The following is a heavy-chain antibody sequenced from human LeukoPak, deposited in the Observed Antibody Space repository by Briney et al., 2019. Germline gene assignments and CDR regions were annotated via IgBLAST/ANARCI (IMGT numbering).Heavy chain of an antibody. Sequence: PGGSLRLSCAASGFTFSSYWMSWVRQAPGKGLEWVAVISYDGSNKYYADSVKGRFTISRDNSKNTLYLQMNSLRAEDTAVYYCAKTMKKRVGATADGDYWGQGTLVTVSS. CDR2: ISYDGSNK. J-gene: IGHJ4*02. CDR3: AKTMKKRVGATADGDY. D-gene: IGHD1-26*01. CDR1: GFTFSSYW. V-gene: IGHV3-30*18.